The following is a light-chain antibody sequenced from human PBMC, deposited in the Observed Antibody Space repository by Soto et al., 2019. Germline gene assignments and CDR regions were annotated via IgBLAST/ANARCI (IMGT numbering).Light chain of an antibody. CDR1: QSVSSY. V-gene: IGKV3-11*01. CDR2: DAS. J-gene: IGKJ4*01. Sequence: EIVFTQSPATLSLSPGERATLSCRASQSVSSYLAWYQQKPGQAPRLLIYDASNRATGIPARFSGSGSGTDFTLTITSLEPEDFAVYYCQHRSNWLAFGGGTKVEIK. CDR3: QHRSNWLA.